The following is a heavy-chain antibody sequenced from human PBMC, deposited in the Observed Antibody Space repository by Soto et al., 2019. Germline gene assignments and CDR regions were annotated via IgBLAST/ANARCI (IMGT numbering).Heavy chain of an antibody. V-gene: IGHV1-69*02. CDR3: ASTISELEGLGY. CDR2: IIPILGIA. CDR1: GGTFSSYT. D-gene: IGHD1-1*01. Sequence: QVQLVQSGAEVKKPGSSVKVSCKASGGTFSSYTISWVRQAPGQGLEWMGRIIPILGIANYAQKFQGRVTITADKSTSTAYMELSSLSCEDTAVYYCASTISELEGLGYWGQGTLVTVSS. J-gene: IGHJ4*02.